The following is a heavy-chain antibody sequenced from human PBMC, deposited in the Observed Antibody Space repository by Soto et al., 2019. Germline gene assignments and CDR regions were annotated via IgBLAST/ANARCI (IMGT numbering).Heavy chain of an antibody. CDR2: INPSGGST. CDR1: GYTFTSYY. D-gene: IGHD6-6*01. V-gene: IGHV1-46*01. J-gene: IGHJ4*02. Sequence: QVQLVQSGAEVKKPGASVKVSCKASGYTFTSYYMHWVRQAPGQGLEWMGIINPSGGSTSYAQKFQGRVTMTRDTSTSTVYMELSSLRSEDTAVYHCARFEPPLYSSSSYFDYWGQGTLVTVSS. CDR3: ARFEPPLYSSSSYFDY.